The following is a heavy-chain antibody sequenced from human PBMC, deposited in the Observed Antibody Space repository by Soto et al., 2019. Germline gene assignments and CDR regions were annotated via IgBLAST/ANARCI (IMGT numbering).Heavy chain of an antibody. CDR1: GGSISSGGYY. CDR3: AAHIKAVADFGYTLDY. CDR2: IYYSGST. J-gene: IGHJ4*02. D-gene: IGHD6-19*01. V-gene: IGHV4-31*03. Sequence: QVQLQESGPGLVKPSQTLSLTCTVSGGSISSGGYYWSWICQHPGKGLEWIGYIYYSGSTYYNPSLKSRVTISVDTSKNQFSLKLSSVTAADTAVYYCAAHIKAVADFGYTLDYWGQGTLVTVSS.